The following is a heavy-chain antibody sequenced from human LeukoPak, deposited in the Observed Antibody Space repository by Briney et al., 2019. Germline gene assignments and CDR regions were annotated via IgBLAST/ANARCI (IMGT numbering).Heavy chain of an antibody. Sequence: PSETLSLTCTVSGGSISSSSYYWGWIRQPPGKGLEWIGSIYYSGSTYYNPSLKSRVTISVDTSKNQFSLKLSSVTAADTAVYYCARVFRRAYSYVDAFHIWAQGTMVTVSS. J-gene: IGHJ3*02. CDR3: ARVFRRAYSYVDAFHI. CDR1: GGSISSSSYY. CDR2: IYYSGST. V-gene: IGHV4-39*01. D-gene: IGHD5-18*01.